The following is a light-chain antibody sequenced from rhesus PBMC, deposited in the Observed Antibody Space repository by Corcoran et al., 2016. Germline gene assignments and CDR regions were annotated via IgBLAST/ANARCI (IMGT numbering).Light chain of an antibody. CDR2: NNK. CDR1: SSNIRGNG. V-gene: IGLV1-77*02. CDR3: EALDNSLSGPV. Sequence: QSVLTQPPSASGAPGQSVTISCSGSSSNIRGNGVHWYQQLSGMAPKLLIYNNKQRPSGVPDRFSGSKSGTSASLAIPGLQSEDEAEYYCEALDNSLSGPVFGSGTKLTVL. J-gene: IGLJ6*01.